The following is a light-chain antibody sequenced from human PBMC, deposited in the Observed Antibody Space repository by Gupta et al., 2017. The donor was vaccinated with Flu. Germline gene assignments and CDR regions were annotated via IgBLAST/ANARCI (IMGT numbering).Light chain of an antibody. CDR2: GAS. Sequence: PSYLSASVGDRVTITCRASQGIRNDLGWYQQKPGKAPKLLISGASTLQSGVPSRFSGSGSGTDFTLTISSLQPEDFATYYCRQDDNYPRTFGQGTKVEIK. CDR1: QGIRND. J-gene: IGKJ1*01. V-gene: IGKV1-6*01. CDR3: RQDDNYPRT.